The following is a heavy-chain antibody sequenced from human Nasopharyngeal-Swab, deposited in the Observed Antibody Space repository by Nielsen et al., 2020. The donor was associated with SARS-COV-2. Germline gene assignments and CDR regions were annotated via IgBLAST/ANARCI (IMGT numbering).Heavy chain of an antibody. Sequence: LRLTCTVSGGSINSGGYYWSWIRQHPGKGLEWIGYISYSGSTFYNPSLESRVAMSVDTSKNQFSLNLSSVTAADAAVYYCASTAAAFDNWGQGTLVTVSS. CDR2: ISYSGST. CDR3: ASTAAAFDN. J-gene: IGHJ4*02. D-gene: IGHD6-25*01. V-gene: IGHV4-31*03. CDR1: GGSINSGGYY.